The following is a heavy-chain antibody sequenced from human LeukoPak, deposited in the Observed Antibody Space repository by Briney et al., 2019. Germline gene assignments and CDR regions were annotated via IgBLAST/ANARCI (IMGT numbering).Heavy chain of an antibody. CDR1: GFTFSSYA. J-gene: IGHJ4*02. D-gene: IGHD4/OR15-4a*01. CDR2: IWGGGDNT. CDR3: VKEGTMVPEYY. Sequence: GGSLRLSCAASGFTFSSYAMSWVRQAPGKGLEWVSGIWGGGDNTDYADSVKGRFTISRDNSKNTLYLQMSSLRADDTAVYYCVKEGTMVPEYYWGQGTLVTVSS. V-gene: IGHV3-23*01.